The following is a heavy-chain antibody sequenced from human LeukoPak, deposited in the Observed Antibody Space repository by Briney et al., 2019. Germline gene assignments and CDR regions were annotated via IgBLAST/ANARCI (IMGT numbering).Heavy chain of an antibody. CDR2: INHSGST. V-gene: IGHV4-34*01. J-gene: IGHJ4*02. CDR3: ARGVTFGVYFDL. CDR1: GGSFSGYY. D-gene: IGHD3-16*01. Sequence: SETLSLTCAVYGGSFSGYYWSWIRQPPGKGLEWIGEINHSGSTNYNPSLKSRVTISVDTSKNQFSLKLSSVTAADTAVYYCARGVTFGVYFDLWGQGALVTVSS.